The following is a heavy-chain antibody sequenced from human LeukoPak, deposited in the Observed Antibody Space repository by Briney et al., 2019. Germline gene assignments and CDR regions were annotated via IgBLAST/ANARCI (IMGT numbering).Heavy chain of an antibody. Sequence: GGSLRLSCAASGFTVSSNYMNWVRQAPGKGLEWVSYISSSGNTISYADSVKGRFTISRDNAKNSLYLQVISLRAEDTAVYYCARGPSIAARYDAFDIWGQGTMVTVSS. D-gene: IGHD6-6*01. CDR3: ARGPSIAARYDAFDI. CDR2: ISSSGNTI. V-gene: IGHV3-48*03. CDR1: GFTVSSNY. J-gene: IGHJ3*02.